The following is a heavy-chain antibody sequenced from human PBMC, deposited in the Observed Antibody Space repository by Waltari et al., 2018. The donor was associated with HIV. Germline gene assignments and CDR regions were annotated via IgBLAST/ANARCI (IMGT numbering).Heavy chain of an antibody. CDR1: GGTFSSYA. V-gene: IGHV1-69*12. CDR2: IIPIFDTS. CDR3: ARELKQLSPQDYDSPPRGFDI. J-gene: IGHJ3*02. D-gene: IGHD3-22*01. Sequence: QVQLVQSGAEVKKPGSSVKVSCKASGGTFSSYAISCMRQAPGQGLEWMGGIIPIFDTSNYAQKFQGRVTITADESTSTAYMELSSLRSDDTAVYYCARELKQLSPQDYDSPPRGFDIWGQGTMVTVSS.